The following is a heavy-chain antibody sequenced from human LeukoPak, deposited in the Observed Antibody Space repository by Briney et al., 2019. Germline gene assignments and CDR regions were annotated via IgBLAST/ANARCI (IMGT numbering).Heavy chain of an antibody. Sequence: GSLRLSCAACGFTFSDYYMTWIRQAPGKGLEWISVISSSGDSLYYADSVEGRFTISRDNAKDSVYLQMNSLRAEDTAVYYCAREVVVVPDYYYYGLDVWGQGTTVTVSS. J-gene: IGHJ6*02. CDR1: GFTFSDYY. D-gene: IGHD2-2*01. CDR2: ISSSGDSL. CDR3: AREVVVVPDYYYYGLDV. V-gene: IGHV3-11*01.